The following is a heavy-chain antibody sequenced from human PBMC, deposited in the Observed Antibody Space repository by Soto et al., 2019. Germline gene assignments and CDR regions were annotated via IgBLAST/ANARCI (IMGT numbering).Heavy chain of an antibody. CDR2: IYHSGST. J-gene: IGHJ4*02. V-gene: IGHV4-30-2*01. Sequence: SETLSLTCAVSGGSISSGGYSWSWIRQPPGKGLEWVGYIYHSGSTYYNPSLKSRVTISIDRSKNQFSLKLSSVTAADTAVYYCTRSSSTVTTLDYWGQGTLVTGSS. CDR3: TRSSSTVTTLDY. CDR1: GGSISSGGYS. D-gene: IGHD2-2*01.